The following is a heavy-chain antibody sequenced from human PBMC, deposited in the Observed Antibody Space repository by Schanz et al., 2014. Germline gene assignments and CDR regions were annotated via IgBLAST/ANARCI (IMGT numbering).Heavy chain of an antibody. J-gene: IGHJ3*01. CDR2: MYINSGST. V-gene: IGHV3-53*01. Sequence: EVQLVESGGGLIQPGGSLRLSCAVSGFTVNTNYMSWVRQAPGKGLEWISSMYINSGSTQYADSVKGRFIISRDSSKNTLFLQMNMLRAEDTAVYFCSREGGRDGYNLAFDVWGQGTLVTVSS. CDR1: GFTVNTNY. D-gene: IGHD5-12*01. CDR3: SREGGRDGYNLAFDV.